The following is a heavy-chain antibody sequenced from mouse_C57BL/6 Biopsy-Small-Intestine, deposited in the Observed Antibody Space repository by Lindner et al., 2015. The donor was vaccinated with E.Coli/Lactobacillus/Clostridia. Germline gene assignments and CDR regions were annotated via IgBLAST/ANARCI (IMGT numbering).Heavy chain of an antibody. V-gene: IGHV5-17*01. CDR1: GFTFSDYG. CDR2: ISSGSSII. CDR3: ARGTGRGLDY. J-gene: IGHJ2*01. Sequence: EVQLQESGGGLVKPGGSLKLSCAASGFTFSDYGMHWVRQAPEKGLEWVAYISSGSSIIYYADTVKGRFTISRDNAKNTLFLQMTSPRSEDTAMYYCARGTGRGLDYWGQGTTLTVSS. D-gene: IGHD3-3*01.